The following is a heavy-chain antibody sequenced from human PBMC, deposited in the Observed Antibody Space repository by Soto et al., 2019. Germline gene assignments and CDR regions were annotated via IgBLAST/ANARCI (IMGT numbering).Heavy chain of an antibody. V-gene: IGHV3-33*01. CDR3: ARWVWAYCSGGSCYSSGMDV. Sequence: PGGSLRLSCAASGFTFSSYGMHWVRQAPGKGLEWVAVIWYDGSNKYYADSVKGRFTISRDNSKNTLYLQMNSLRAEDTAVYYCARWVWAYCSGGSCYSSGMDVWGQGTTVTVSS. CDR2: IWYDGSNK. CDR1: GFTFSSYG. D-gene: IGHD2-15*01. J-gene: IGHJ6*02.